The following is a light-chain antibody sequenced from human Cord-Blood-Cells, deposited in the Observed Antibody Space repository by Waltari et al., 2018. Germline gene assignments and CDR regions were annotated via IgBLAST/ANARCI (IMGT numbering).Light chain of an antibody. CDR3: AAWDDSLSGWV. CDR2: RNK. V-gene: IGLV1-47*01. J-gene: IGLJ3*02. CDR1: SSNLRRNY. Sequence: QSVLTQPPPPSRTPGQRLPIPFSGSSSNLRRNYVSWYRQPPGSAPKPLISRNKRRPSGVPDRFSGSKSGTSASLAISGLRSEDEADYYCAAWDDSLSGWVFGGGTKLTVL.